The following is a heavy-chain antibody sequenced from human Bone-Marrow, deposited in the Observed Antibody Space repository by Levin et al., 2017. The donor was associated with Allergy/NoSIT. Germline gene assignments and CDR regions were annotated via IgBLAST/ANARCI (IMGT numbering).Heavy chain of an antibody. CDR1: GFIFSNYA. V-gene: IGHV3-23*01. Sequence: PGGSLRLSCAASGFIFSNYAMNWFRQAPGKGLEWVSQISGSGGNTHYADSVKGRFTFSRDNSKNTLYLQMNSLRAEDTAVYYCAGYDTSAYHSPFDYWGQGTLVTVSS. J-gene: IGHJ4*02. CDR2: ISGSGGNT. CDR3: AGYDTSAYHSPFDY. D-gene: IGHD3-22*01.